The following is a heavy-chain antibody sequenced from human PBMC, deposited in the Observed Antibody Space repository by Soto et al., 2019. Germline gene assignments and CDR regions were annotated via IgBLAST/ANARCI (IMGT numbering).Heavy chain of an antibody. J-gene: IGHJ4*02. CDR3: TGEVASGY. Sequence: QVQLVESEGGVVQPGRSLRLSCAVSGFTVNTYGMHWVRQAPGKGLEWVAVISRDGGTKFYADSVKGRFTISRDNSRNTLFLEMNSLGGDDMAVYYCTGEVASGYWGQGTLVTISS. D-gene: IGHD2-8*02. V-gene: IGHV3-30*03. CDR1: GFTVNTYG. CDR2: ISRDGGTK.